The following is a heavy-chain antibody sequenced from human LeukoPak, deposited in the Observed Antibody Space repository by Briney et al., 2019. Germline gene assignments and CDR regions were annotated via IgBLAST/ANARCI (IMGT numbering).Heavy chain of an antibody. J-gene: IGHJ3*02. CDR1: GGSFSGYY. Sequence: SETLSLTCAVYGGSFSGYYWSWIRQPPGKGLEWIGEITHSGSTTYNPSLKSRFTISVDTSKNQFSLKLSSVTAADTAVYYCARDKSRTYGSADAFDIWGQGTMVTVSS. CDR2: ITHSGST. CDR3: ARDKSRTYGSADAFDI. V-gene: IGHV4-34*01. D-gene: IGHD3-10*01.